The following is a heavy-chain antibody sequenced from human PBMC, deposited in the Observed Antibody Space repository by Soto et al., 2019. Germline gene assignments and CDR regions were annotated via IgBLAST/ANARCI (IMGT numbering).Heavy chain of an antibody. V-gene: IGHV3-15*01. D-gene: IGHD5-12*01. CDR2: IKRKIDGGTR. J-gene: IGHJ6*02. CDR3: TTGYRGYDDYEMDV. Sequence: LRPACAGSGFAFSYASLSWVRQAPGEGLEWVGRIKRKIDGGTRDYAAPVKGRFTISRDDSKNTLYLQMNSLKTDDTAVYYCTTGYRGYDDYEMDVWGQGTTVTVAS. CDR1: GFAFSYAS.